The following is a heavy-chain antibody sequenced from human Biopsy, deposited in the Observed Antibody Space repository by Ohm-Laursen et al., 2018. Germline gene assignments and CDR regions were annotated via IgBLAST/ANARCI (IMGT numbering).Heavy chain of an antibody. CDR1: SFTFTDYN. Sequence: ASVRVSCKPSSFTFTDYNIHWMRQAPGQGLEWLGYINCKTGATNYAQKFQGTVTMTRDTSISTAYLALGSLRSADTAIYYCARDPLNGHKHFDYWGQGSLVTVSS. J-gene: IGHJ4*02. V-gene: IGHV1-2*02. CDR3: ARDPLNGHKHFDY. CDR2: INCKTGAT. D-gene: IGHD2-8*01.